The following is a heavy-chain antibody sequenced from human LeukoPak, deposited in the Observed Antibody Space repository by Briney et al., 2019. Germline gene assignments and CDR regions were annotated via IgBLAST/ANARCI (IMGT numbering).Heavy chain of an antibody. J-gene: IGHJ6*03. V-gene: IGHV4-39*07. Sequence: PSETLSLTCTVSGDSISSSTYYWGWIRQPPGKGLEWIGIIYNSGTTYYNPSLRSRVTILIDTSKNQFSLKLSSVTAADTAVYYCARGTYYYYYYMDVWGKGTTVTVSS. CDR3: ARGTYYYYYYMDV. CDR1: GDSISSSTYY. CDR2: IYNSGTT.